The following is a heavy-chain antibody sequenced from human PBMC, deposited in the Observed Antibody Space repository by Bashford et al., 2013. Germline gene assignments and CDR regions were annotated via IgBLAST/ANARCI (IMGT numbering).Heavy chain of an antibody. Sequence: ASVKVSCKASGYTFTGYYMHWVRQAPGQGLEWMGWINPNSGGTNYAQKFQGRVTMTRDTSISTAYMELSRLRSDDTAVYYCATSPPRRSPFDYWGQGTLVTVSS. V-gene: IGHV1-2*02. CDR2: INPNSGGT. CDR1: GYTFTGYY. D-gene: IGHD1-1*01. J-gene: IGHJ4*02. CDR3: ATSPPRRSPFDY.